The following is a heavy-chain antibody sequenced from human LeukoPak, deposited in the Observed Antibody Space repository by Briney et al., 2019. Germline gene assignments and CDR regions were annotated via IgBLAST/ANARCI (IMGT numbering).Heavy chain of an antibody. V-gene: IGHV3-66*02. Sequence: GGSLRLSCAASGFTVSSNYMSWVRQAPGKGLEWVSVIYSGGSTYYADSVKGRFTISRDNSKNTLYLRMNSLRAEDTAVYYCAREAITATGPFDYWGQGTLVTVSS. CDR1: GFTVSSNY. J-gene: IGHJ4*02. CDR3: AREAITATGPFDY. CDR2: IYSGGST. D-gene: IGHD6-25*01.